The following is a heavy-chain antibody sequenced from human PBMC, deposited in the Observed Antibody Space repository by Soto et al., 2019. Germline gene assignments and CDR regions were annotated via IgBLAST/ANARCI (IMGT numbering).Heavy chain of an antibody. D-gene: IGHD2-2*01. Sequence: QVQLVESGGGVVQPGRSLRLSCAASGFTISSYGMHWVRQAPGKGLEWVAVIWYDGSNKYYADSVKGRFTISRDNSKNTLYLQMNSLRAEDTAVYYCARDRTNIVVVPAAFYYYYYGMDVWGQGTTVTVSS. CDR3: ARDRTNIVVVPAAFYYYYYGMDV. V-gene: IGHV3-33*01. CDR2: IWYDGSNK. J-gene: IGHJ6*02. CDR1: GFTISSYG.